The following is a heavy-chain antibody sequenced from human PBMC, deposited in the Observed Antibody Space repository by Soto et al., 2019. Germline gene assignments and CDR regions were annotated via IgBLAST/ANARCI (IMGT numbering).Heavy chain of an antibody. D-gene: IGHD3-10*01. CDR2: ISAYNGNT. CDR1: GYTFTSYG. Sequence: QVQLVQSGAEVKKPGASVKVSCKASGYTFTSYGVSWVRQAPGQGLEWMGWISAYNGNTNYAQRLQGRVTMTTDTSTTTAYMELRSLRSDDTAVYYCAAGERFYGSGSFSHWGQGILVTVSS. J-gene: IGHJ4*02. V-gene: IGHV1-18*01. CDR3: AAGERFYGSGSFSH.